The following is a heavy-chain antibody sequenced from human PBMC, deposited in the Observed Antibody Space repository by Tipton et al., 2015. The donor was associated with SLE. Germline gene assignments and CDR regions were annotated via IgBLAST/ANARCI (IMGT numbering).Heavy chain of an antibody. CDR2: IYYSGST. J-gene: IGHJ4*02. CDR3: ARDKQPGDY. Sequence: TLSLTCTVSGGSLGGPYWSWIRQPPGKGLEWIGYIYYSGSTVYNPSLQSRLTLSVDTSKNQFSLKLTSVTAADTAMYYCARDKQPGDYWGQGTLVTVSS. V-gene: IGHV4-59*11. CDR1: GGSLGGPY. D-gene: IGHD1-1*01.